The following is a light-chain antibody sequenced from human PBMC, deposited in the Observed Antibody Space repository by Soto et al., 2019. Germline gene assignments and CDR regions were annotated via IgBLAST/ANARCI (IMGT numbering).Light chain of an antibody. CDR3: QQAYSFPIT. CDR2: GAS. CDR1: QDIAGS. V-gene: IGKV1D-12*01. Sequence: DIQVTQSPSSVSASVGDRVTITCRASQDIAGSLAWYQHKPGRTPELLIHGASRLQSGVPARFSGSGSGTDFTLSINSLQPEDFATYYCQQAYSFPITFGQGTRLEI. J-gene: IGKJ5*01.